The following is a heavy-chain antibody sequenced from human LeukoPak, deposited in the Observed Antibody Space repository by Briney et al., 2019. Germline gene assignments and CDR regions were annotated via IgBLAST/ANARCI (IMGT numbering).Heavy chain of an antibody. CDR1: GYSISSGYY. Sequence: SETLSLTCAVSGYSISSGYYWGWIRQPPGKGLEWIGSIYHSGSTYYNPSLKSRVTISVDTSKNQFSPKLSSVPAADTAVYYCARGPYYDYIWGSYRSPGFDYWGQGTLVTVSS. J-gene: IGHJ4*02. CDR2: IYHSGST. D-gene: IGHD3-16*02. CDR3: ARGPYYDYIWGSYRSPGFDY. V-gene: IGHV4-38-2*01.